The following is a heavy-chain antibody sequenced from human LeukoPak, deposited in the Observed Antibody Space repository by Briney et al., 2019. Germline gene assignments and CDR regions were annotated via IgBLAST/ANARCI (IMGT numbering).Heavy chain of an antibody. Sequence: SETLSLTCTVSGGSISSNNYFWGWIRQPPGKGLEWIGSIYDSGSTYYNPSLKSRVTISVDTSKNQFSLKLNSVTAADTAMYYCQSRFMEWLLDYWGQGTLVTVSS. CDR3: QSRFMEWLLDY. J-gene: IGHJ4*02. CDR2: IYDSGST. CDR1: GGSISSNNYF. V-gene: IGHV4-39*01. D-gene: IGHD3-3*01.